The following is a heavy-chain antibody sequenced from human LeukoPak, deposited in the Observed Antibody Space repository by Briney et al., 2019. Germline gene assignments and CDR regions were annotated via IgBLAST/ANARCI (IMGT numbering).Heavy chain of an antibody. J-gene: IGHJ4*02. CDR1: GFTVSSNY. V-gene: IGHV3-30*18. Sequence: PGGSLRLSCAASGFTVSSNYMSWVRQAPGKGLEWVAVLSSDGSNKYYADSEKGRFAISRDNSKNTLYLQMNSLRPEDTAVYFCAKGGVSDSGSWYGDYFDYWGQGTLVTVSS. D-gene: IGHD6-13*01. CDR2: LSSDGSNK. CDR3: AKGGVSDSGSWYGDYFDY.